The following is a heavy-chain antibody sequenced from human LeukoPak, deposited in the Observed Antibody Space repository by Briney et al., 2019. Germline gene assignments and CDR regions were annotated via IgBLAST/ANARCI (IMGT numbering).Heavy chain of an antibody. J-gene: IGHJ3*02. CDR2: INAGNGYT. CDR3: ATFSWLLFAFDI. CDR1: GYTFTNYA. Sequence: ASVKVSCKASGYTFTNYAMHWVRQPPGQRLEWMGWINAGNGYTKYSQKFQGRVTITRDTSATTAYMELSSLRSEDTAVYYCATFSWLLFAFDIWGQGTMVTVSS. D-gene: IGHD3-3*01. V-gene: IGHV1-3*01.